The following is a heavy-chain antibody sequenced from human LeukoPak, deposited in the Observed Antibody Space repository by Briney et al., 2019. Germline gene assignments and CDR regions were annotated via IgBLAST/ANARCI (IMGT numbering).Heavy chain of an antibody. Sequence: GGSLRLSCAASGFTFSNYAAHWVRQAPGKGLEWVAVTSFDGSNKHYADFVKGRFTISRSDFYDTLYLQMNSLGGEDTAVYYCARGGIYTSSSPPFDYWGQGALVTVSS. D-gene: IGHD2-2*01. CDR1: GFTFSNYA. CDR3: ARGGIYTSSSPPFDY. J-gene: IGHJ4*02. V-gene: IGHV3-30-3*01. CDR2: TSFDGSNK.